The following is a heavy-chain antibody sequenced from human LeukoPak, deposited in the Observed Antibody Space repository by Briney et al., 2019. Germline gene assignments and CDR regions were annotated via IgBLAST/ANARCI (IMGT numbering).Heavy chain of an antibody. CDR1: GDSIFTNNVA. V-gene: IGHV6-1*01. J-gene: IGHJ4*02. Sequence: SQTLSLTCAISGDSIFTNNVAWNWIRQSPSRGLEWLGRTYYRSKWSFDYAVSVKSRITINADTSKNQFSLQLSSVTPEDTAVYYCAIGKYTSFDNWGQGTLVTVSS. D-gene: IGHD6-6*01. CDR3: AIGKYTSFDN. CDR2: TYYRSKWSF.